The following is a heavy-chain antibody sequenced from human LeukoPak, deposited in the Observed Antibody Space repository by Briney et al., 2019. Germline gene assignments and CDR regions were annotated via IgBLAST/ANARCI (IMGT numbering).Heavy chain of an antibody. CDR1: GFTFSSYA. D-gene: IGHD2-15*01. Sequence: GGSLRLSCSASGFTFSSYAMHWVRQAPGKGLEWVAVIWYDGSNKYYADSVKGRFTISRDNSKNTLYLQMNSLRAEDTAVYYCARAPHCSGGSCRNWFDPWGQGTLVTVSS. J-gene: IGHJ5*02. V-gene: IGHV3-33*08. CDR3: ARAPHCSGGSCRNWFDP. CDR2: IWYDGSNK.